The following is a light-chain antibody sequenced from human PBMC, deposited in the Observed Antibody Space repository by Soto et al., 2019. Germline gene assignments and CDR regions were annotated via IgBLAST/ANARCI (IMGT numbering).Light chain of an antibody. Sequence: EIVLTQSPGTLSLSPGERATLSCRASQSVSNSRLAWYQQKPGQAPRLLIYGASSRATGIPSRFSGSGSGTDFTLTISSLQPEDFATYYCQQSYSTPHTFGQGTKVDIK. CDR2: GAS. CDR1: QSVSNSR. CDR3: QQSYSTPHT. J-gene: IGKJ1*01. V-gene: IGKV3-20*01.